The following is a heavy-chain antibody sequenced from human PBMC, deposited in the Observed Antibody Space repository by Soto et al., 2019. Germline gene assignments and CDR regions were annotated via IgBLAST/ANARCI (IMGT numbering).Heavy chain of an antibody. D-gene: IGHD5-18*01. CDR2: SNGDGSST. CDR1: GFTFSTYW. Sequence: EVPLVESGGGLVQPGGSLRLACAASGFTFSTYWMHWVRQAPGKGLVWVSRSNGDGSSTSYEDSVKGRFTISRDNAKNTLYLQMNNLRAEDTAVYYCARVGYSYGYDYWGQGALVTVSS. CDR3: ARVGYSYGYDY. V-gene: IGHV3-74*01. J-gene: IGHJ4*02.